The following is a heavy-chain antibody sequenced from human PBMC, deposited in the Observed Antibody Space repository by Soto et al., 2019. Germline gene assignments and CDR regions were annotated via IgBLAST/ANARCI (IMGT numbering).Heavy chain of an antibody. CDR3: AHCVPYSSYWDVGWFDT. D-gene: IGHD2-21*01. V-gene: IGHV2-5*02. CDR1: GFSLTTGGVG. J-gene: IGHJ5*02. Sequence: QITLKESGPLLVEPTQTLTLTCSCSGFSLTTGGVGVGWLRQAPGKALECLGIIYWDNDRRYNPSLKERLTITKDTSKNQVVLTMTYMEPEDTATYYCAHCVPYSSYWDVGWFDTWGQGTLVTVS. CDR2: IYWDNDR.